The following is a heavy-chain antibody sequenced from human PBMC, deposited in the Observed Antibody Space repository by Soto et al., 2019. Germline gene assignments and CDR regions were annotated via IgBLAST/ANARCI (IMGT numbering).Heavy chain of an antibody. J-gene: IGHJ4*02. CDR2: IFFTGNI. CDR3: ASRHCSGDSCHNPGFDS. V-gene: IGHV4-39*01. CDR1: GASLSSISYY. D-gene: IGHD2-15*01. Sequence: PSETLSLTCTVSGASLSSISYYWGWIRQPPGKGLEWVGSIFFTGNIYYNPSLKSRVTISVDTSRNQFSLMVNSVTAADTAVYYCASRHCSGDSCHNPGFDSWGQGALVTVSS.